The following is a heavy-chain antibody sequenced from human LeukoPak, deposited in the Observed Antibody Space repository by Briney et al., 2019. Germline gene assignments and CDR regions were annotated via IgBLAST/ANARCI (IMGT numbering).Heavy chain of an antibody. J-gene: IGHJ4*02. D-gene: IGHD2-2*01. CDR2: ISGSDGST. Sequence: PGGSLRLSCAASGFTFSSYAMTWVRQAPEKGLEWVSSISGSDGSTYYADSVKGRFTISRDDSQNTLCLQMNSLSAEDTAVYYCAKVETSGGANCYALDYWGQGTLVTVSS. CDR3: AKVETSGGANCYALDY. V-gene: IGHV3-23*01. CDR1: GFTFSSYA.